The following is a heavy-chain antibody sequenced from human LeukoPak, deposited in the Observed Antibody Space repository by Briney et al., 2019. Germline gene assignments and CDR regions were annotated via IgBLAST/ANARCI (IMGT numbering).Heavy chain of an antibody. CDR2: ISAYNGNT. Sequence: EASVKVSCKASGYTFTSYGISGVRQTPGQGLEWMGWISAYNGNTNYAQKPQRRVTITTDTSPSTPYICMKTLTSKNTRPYFCERDPLLWFGEAIDYWGQGTLVTVSS. D-gene: IGHD3-10*01. J-gene: IGHJ4*02. V-gene: IGHV1-18*01. CDR1: GYTFTSYG. CDR3: ERDPLLWFGEAIDY.